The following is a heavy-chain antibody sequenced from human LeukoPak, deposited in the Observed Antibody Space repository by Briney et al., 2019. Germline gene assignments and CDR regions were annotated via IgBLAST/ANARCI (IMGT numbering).Heavy chain of an antibody. CDR2: INPNSGGT. Sequence: ASVKVSCXASGYTFTGYYMHWVRQAPGQGLEWMGRINPNSGGTNYAQKFQGRVTMTRDTSISTADMELSRRRSDDTAVYYCARDIVVVVAATDGFDYWGQGTLVTVSS. CDR1: GYTFTGYY. V-gene: IGHV1-2*06. CDR3: ARDIVVVVAATDGFDY. D-gene: IGHD2-15*01. J-gene: IGHJ4*02.